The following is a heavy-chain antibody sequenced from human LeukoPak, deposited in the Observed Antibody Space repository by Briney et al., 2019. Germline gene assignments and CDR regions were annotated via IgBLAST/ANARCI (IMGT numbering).Heavy chain of an antibody. J-gene: IGHJ4*02. V-gene: IGHV3-23*01. D-gene: IGHD3-10*01. Sequence: GGSLRLSCAASGFTFSSYAMNWVRQAPGKGLEWVSGISGSGNRTYYADSVKGRLTISRDNSKNTLYLRMNSLRAEDTAIYYCAKAALYRSGSYYAYYFDFWGQGTLVTVSS. CDR1: GFTFSSYA. CDR2: ISGSGNRT. CDR3: AKAALYRSGSYYAYYFDF.